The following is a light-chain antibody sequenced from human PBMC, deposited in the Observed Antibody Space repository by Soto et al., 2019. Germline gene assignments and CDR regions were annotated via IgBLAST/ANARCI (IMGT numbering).Light chain of an antibody. CDR2: DSS. V-gene: IGKV3D-15*01. CDR1: ESVRDE. J-gene: IGKJ5*01. CDR3: QQYNSWPPIT. Sequence: VLTQSPPTLSLSPGERATLSCRASESVRDELGWYQQKPGQAPRLLIFDSSNRATGIPARFSGSGSGTEFTLTISSLQSEDFAVYYCQQYNSWPPITFGQGTRLEIK.